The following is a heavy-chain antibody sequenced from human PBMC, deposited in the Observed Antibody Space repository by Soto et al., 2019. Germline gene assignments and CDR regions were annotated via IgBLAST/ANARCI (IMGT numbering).Heavy chain of an antibody. CDR3: ASRKREEICSSGNCYFTY. CDR2: VFFSGPS. V-gene: IGHV4-39*01. J-gene: IGHJ4*02. CDR1: GNSISTSNYY. Sequence: SETLSLTCTVSGNSISTSNYYWSWIRQSPGKGLEWIGSVFFSGPSYYNPSLKSRVTISVDASRNQFSLRLNFVTAADTAVYFCASRKREEICSSGNCYFTYWGQGTLVTVSS. D-gene: IGHD2-2*01.